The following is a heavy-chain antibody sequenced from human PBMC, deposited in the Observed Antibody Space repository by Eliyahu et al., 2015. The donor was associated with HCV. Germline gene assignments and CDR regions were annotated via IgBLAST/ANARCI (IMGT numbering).Heavy chain of an antibody. J-gene: IGHJ4*02. Sequence: QVQLQQXGAGLLKPSETLSLTCAXYGXSFSGYYWSWIRQPPGKGLEWIGEINHSGSTXYNPSLKSRVTISVDTSKNQFSLKLSSVTAADTAVYYCARVXRNAGFDYWGQGTLVTVSS. V-gene: IGHV4-34*01. CDR3: ARVXRNAGFDY. D-gene: IGHD1-1*01. CDR1: GXSFSGYY. CDR2: INHSGST.